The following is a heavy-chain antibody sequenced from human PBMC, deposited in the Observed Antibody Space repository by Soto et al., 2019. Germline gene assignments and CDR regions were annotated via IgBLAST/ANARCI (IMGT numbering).Heavy chain of an antibody. CDR2: ISYDGSNK. V-gene: IGHV3-30*18. D-gene: IGHD3-3*01. CDR3: AKDYDFWRGPSSFDP. CDR1: GFTFSSYG. J-gene: IGHJ5*02. Sequence: PXGCLRLSCAASGFTFSSYGMHWVRQAPGKGLEWVAVISYDGSNKYYADSVKGRFTISRDNSKNTLYLQMNSLRAEDTAVYYCAKDYDFWRGPSSFDPWGQGTLVTVSS.